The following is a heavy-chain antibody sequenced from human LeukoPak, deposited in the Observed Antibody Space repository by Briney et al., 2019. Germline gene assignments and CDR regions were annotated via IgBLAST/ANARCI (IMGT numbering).Heavy chain of an antibody. Sequence: PSETLSLTCTVPGGSISSGDYYWSWIRQPPGKGLEWIGYIYYSGSTYYNPSLKSRVTISVDTSKNQFSLKLSSVTAADTAVYYCARVRELNVLRYFDWPYSAFDIWGQGTMVTVSS. J-gene: IGHJ3*02. V-gene: IGHV4-30-4*01. CDR3: ARVRELNVLRYFDWPYSAFDI. D-gene: IGHD3-9*01. CDR2: IYYSGST. CDR1: GGSISSGDYY.